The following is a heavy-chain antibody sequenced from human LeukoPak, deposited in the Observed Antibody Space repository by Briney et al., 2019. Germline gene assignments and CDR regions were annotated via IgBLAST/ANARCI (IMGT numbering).Heavy chain of an antibody. CDR3: ARVDMIGYSYGYDY. CDR2: INPNSGGT. CDR1: GYTFTGYY. D-gene: IGHD5-18*01. Sequence: GASVKVSCKASGYTFTGYYMHWVRQAPGQGLEWMGWINPNSGGTNYAQKFQGRVTMTRDTSISTAYMELSRLRSDDTAVYYCARVDMIGYSYGYDYWGQGTLVTVSS. J-gene: IGHJ4*02. V-gene: IGHV1-2*02.